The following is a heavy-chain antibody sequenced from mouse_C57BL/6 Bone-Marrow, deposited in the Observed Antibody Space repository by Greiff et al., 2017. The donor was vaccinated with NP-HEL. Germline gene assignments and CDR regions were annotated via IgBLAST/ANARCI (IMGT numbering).Heavy chain of an antibody. V-gene: IGHV1-52*01. CDR2: IDPSDSET. J-gene: IGHJ2*01. CDR3: ARPYYGNFDFDY. CDR1: GYTFTSYW. D-gene: IGHD2-10*01. Sequence: QVQLQQSGAELVRPGSSVKLSCKASGYTFTSYWMHWVKQRPIQGLEWIGNIDPSDSETHYNQKFKDKATLTVDKSSSTAYMQLSSLTSEDSAVYYCARPYYGNFDFDYWGQGTTLTVSS.